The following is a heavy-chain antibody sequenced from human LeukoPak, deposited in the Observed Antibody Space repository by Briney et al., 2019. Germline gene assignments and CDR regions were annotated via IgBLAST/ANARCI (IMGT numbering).Heavy chain of an antibody. CDR2: IYTSGST. CDR1: GGSISSYY. CDR3: ASDSSSWYVY. D-gene: IGHD6-13*01. Sequence: PSETLSLTCTVSGGSISSYYWSWLRQPAGKGLEGIGRIYTSGSTNYNPSLTSRVTMSVDTSKNPFSLKLSSVTAADTAVYYCASDSSSWYVYWGQGTLVTVSS. J-gene: IGHJ4*02. V-gene: IGHV4-4*07.